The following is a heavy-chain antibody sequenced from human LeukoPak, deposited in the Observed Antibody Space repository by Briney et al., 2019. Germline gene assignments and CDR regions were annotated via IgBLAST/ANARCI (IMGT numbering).Heavy chain of an antibody. Sequence: GGSLRLSCAASGFIFSDYYMSWIRQAPGKGLEWLSYISSSGYTIYYADSVKGRFTISRDNAKNSLYLQMNSLRVEDMAVYYCARKEYSSSWYAIDYWGQGTLVTVSS. CDR1: GFIFSDYY. V-gene: IGHV3-11*01. D-gene: IGHD6-13*01. CDR3: ARKEYSSSWYAIDY. CDR2: ISSSGYTI. J-gene: IGHJ4*02.